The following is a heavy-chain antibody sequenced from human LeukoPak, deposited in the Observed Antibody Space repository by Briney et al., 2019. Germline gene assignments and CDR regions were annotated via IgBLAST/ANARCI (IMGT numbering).Heavy chain of an antibody. CDR3: ARDLLTYSSSCDY. CDR2: ISSSSSYI. Sequence: GGSLRLSCAASGFTFSSYSMNWVRQAPGKGLEWVSSISSSSSYIYYADSVKGRFTISRDNAKNSLYLQMNSLRAEDTAVYYCARDLLTYSSSCDYWGQGTLVTVSS. V-gene: IGHV3-21*01. J-gene: IGHJ4*02. D-gene: IGHD6-13*01. CDR1: GFTFSSYS.